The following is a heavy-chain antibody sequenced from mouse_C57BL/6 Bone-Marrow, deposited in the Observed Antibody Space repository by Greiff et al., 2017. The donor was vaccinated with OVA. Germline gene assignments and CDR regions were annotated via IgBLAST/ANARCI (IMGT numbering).Heavy chain of an antibody. CDR3: ANYYSNLAWFAY. V-gene: IGHV1-19*01. CDR2: INPYNGGT. D-gene: IGHD2-5*01. CDR1: GYTFTDYY. J-gene: IGHJ3*01. Sequence: VQLQQSGPVLVKPGASVKMSCKASGYTFTDYYMNWVKQSHGKSLEWIGVINPYNGGTSYNQKFKGKATLTVDTSSSTAYMQLSSLTSEDSAVYYCANYYSNLAWFAYWGQGTLVTVSA.